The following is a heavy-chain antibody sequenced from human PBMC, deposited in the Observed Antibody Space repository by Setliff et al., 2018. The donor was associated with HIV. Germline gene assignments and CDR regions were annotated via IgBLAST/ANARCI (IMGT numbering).Heavy chain of an antibody. CDR3: AKDLPAPYSSGWYDYFQH. Sequence: PGGSLRLSCAASGFAFSSQAMGWVRQGPGKGLEWVSTIGAAGYPTHYADAVQGRFTISRDNAKNMLFLQMNSLRAEDTAVYYCAKDLPAPYSSGWYDYFQHWGQGTLVTVSS. CDR2: IGAAGYPT. CDR1: GFAFSSQA. J-gene: IGHJ1*01. V-gene: IGHV3-23*01. D-gene: IGHD6-19*01.